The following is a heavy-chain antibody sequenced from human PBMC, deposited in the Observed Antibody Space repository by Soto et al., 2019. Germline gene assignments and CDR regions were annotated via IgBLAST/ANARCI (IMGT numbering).Heavy chain of an antibody. J-gene: IGHJ5*02. D-gene: IGHD2-2*02. V-gene: IGHV4-31*03. CDR2: IYYSGST. Sequence: SETLSLTCTVSGGSISSGGYYWSWIRQHPGKGLEWIGYIYYSGSTYYNPSLKSRVTISVDTSKNQFSLKLSSVTAADTAVYYCARDQYTGWFDPWGQGTLVTVS. CDR3: ARDQYTGWFDP. CDR1: GGSISSGGYY.